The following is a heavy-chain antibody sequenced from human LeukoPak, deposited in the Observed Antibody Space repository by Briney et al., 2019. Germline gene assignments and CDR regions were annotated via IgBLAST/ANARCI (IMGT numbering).Heavy chain of an antibody. CDR2: IYSGGST. D-gene: IGHD2-15*01. J-gene: IGHJ4*02. V-gene: IGHV3-66*01. CDR1: GFTVSSNY. CDR3: ASRHPPYSPIDY. Sequence: PGGSLRLSCAASGFTVSSNYMSWVRQAPGKGLEWVSVIYSGGSTYYADSVKGRFTISRDNSKNTLYLQMNSLRAEDTAVYYCASRHPPYSPIDYWGQGTLVTVSS.